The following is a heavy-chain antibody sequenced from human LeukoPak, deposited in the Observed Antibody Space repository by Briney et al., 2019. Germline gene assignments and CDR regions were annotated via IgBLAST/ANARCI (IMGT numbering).Heavy chain of an antibody. CDR1: GYTFTSYG. D-gene: IGHD1-1*01. CDR2: ISAYNGNT. CDR3: SGDIADWNDGSELFDY. J-gene: IGHJ4*02. V-gene: IGHV1-18*01. Sequence: GASVKASCMASGYTFTSYGISCVRQAPGHRLKWMGWISAYNGNTNYAQKLQGRVTMTTDTSPSTAYMELTSLRSEDTAEHHVSGDIADWNDGSELFDYCGQGTHVADSS.